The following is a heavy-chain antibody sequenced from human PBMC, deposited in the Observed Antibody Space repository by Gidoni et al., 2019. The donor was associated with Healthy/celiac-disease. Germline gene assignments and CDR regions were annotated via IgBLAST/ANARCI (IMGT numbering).Heavy chain of an antibody. Sequence: EVQLVESGGGLVQPGRSLRRSCAASGFTFDDYAMPWFRKAPGKGLEWFSGISWNSGSIGYADSVKGRFTISRDNAKNSLYLQMNSLRAEDTALYYCAKASRNYDSSGYYYGSWGQGTLATVSS. J-gene: IGHJ4*02. D-gene: IGHD3-22*01. V-gene: IGHV3-9*01. CDR2: ISWNSGSI. CDR3: AKASRNYDSSGYYYGS. CDR1: GFTFDDYA.